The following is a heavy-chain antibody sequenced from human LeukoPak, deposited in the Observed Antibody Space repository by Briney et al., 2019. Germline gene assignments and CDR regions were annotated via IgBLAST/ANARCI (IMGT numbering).Heavy chain of an antibody. V-gene: IGHV1-69*01. D-gene: IGHD6-19*01. CDR2: IIGKFGTP. CDR1: GCSFSNYG. J-gene: IGHJ6*02. CDR3: VRGDIAVAGGTSPYYYYGMDV. Sequence: SVKVSCKASGCSFSNYGISWVRQAPGQGLEWMGGIIGKFGTPHYGQKFQGRVTITADESTTTAYMELSSLRSEDTAVYSCVRGDIAVAGGTSPYYYYGMDVWGQGTTVTVYS.